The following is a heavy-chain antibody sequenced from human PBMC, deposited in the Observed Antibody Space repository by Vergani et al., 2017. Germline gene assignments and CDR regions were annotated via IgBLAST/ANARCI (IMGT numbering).Heavy chain of an antibody. CDR1: GGSISSSSYY. J-gene: IGHJ4*02. D-gene: IGHD6-13*01. CDR3: ARDPQLALYYFDY. Sequence: QLQLQESGPGLVKPSETLSLTCTVSGGSISSSSYYWGWIRQPPGKGLEWIGSIYYSGSTYYNPTLKSRVTISVDTSKNQFSLKLSSVTAANTAVYYCARDPQLALYYFDYWGQGTLVTVSS. V-gene: IGHV4-39*07. CDR2: IYYSGST.